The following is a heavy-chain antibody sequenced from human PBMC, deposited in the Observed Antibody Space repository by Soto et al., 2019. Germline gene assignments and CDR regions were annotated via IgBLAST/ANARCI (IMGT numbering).Heavy chain of an antibody. CDR3: AREMLYDILTGYYRPPPRFDY. CDR2: IWYDGSNK. D-gene: IGHD3-9*01. CDR1: GFTFSSYG. J-gene: IGHJ4*02. Sequence: PGGSLRLSCAASGFTFSSYGMHWVRQAPGKGLEWVAVIWYDGSNKYYADSVKGRFTISRDNSKNTLYLQMNSLRAEDTAVYYCAREMLYDILTGYYRPPPRFDYWGQGTLVTVSS. V-gene: IGHV3-33*01.